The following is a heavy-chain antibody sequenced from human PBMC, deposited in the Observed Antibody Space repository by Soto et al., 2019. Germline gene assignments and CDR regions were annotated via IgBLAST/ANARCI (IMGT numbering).Heavy chain of an antibody. V-gene: IGHV3-74*01. CDR3: ARGGYSSSYYNYFYFMDV. Sequence: EVQLVESGGGLVQPGGSLRLSCAASEFIFSSYWMHWVRQAPGKGLVWVSRINSDGSSISYADSVKGLFTISRDNAKNTLYLQMSSLRAEDTAVYFCARGGYSSSYYNYFYFMDVWGKGTTVTVSS. J-gene: IGHJ6*03. D-gene: IGHD6-6*01. CDR1: EFIFSSYW. CDR2: INSDGSSI.